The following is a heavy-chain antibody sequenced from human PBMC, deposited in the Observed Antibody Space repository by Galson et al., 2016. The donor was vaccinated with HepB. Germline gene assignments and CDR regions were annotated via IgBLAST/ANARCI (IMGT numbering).Heavy chain of an antibody. CDR1: GFTFNTFS. CDR3: AKDHHDYGDSWYCDL. Sequence: SLRLSCAASGFTFNTFSMNWVRQAPGKGLEWVSSITRSGRDTNYADSVKGRFTISRDNSKNPRYLQMNSRRPEDTALYYCAKDHHDYGDSWYCDLWGRGTLVTVSS. J-gene: IGHJ2*01. D-gene: IGHD4-17*01. V-gene: IGHV3-23*01. CDR2: ITRSGRDT.